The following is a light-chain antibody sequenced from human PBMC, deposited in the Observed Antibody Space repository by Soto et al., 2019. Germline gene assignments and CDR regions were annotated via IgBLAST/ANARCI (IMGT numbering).Light chain of an antibody. J-gene: IGKJ5*01. CDR1: QDISNW. Sequence: DIQMTQSPSSVSTSGGDRVTITCRASQDISNWLAWYQQKPGKAPKLLIYTASSLESGVPARFSGSGSGTEFTLTISSLQPEDFATYYCQQANTFPITFGQGTRLEIK. V-gene: IGKV1-12*01. CDR3: QQANTFPIT. CDR2: TAS.